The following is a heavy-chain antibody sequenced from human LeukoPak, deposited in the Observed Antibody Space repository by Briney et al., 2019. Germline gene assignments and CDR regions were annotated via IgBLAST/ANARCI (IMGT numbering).Heavy chain of an antibody. CDR2: IRSKANSYAT. CDR1: GFTFSGSA. V-gene: IGHV3-73*01. Sequence: GGSLRLSCAASGFTFSGSAMHWVRQASGKGLEWVGRIRSKANSYATAYAASVKGRFTISRDDSKNTAYLQMNSLKTEDTAVYYCTPLGVPTVTTGYYYMDVWGKGTTVTVSS. D-gene: IGHD4-11*01. J-gene: IGHJ6*03. CDR3: TPLGVPTVTTGYYYMDV.